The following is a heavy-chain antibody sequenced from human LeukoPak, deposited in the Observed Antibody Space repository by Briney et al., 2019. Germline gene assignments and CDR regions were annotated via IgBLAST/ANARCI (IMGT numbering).Heavy chain of an antibody. CDR1: GFTFSSYW. CDR3: TTGGSYGAKPR. V-gene: IGHV3-15*01. J-gene: IGHJ4*02. Sequence: GGSLRLSCAASGFTFSSYWMSWVRQAPGKGLEWVGRIKSKTDGGTTDYAAPVKGRFTISRDDSKNTLYLQMNSLKTEDTAVYYCTTGGSYGAKPRWGQGTLVTVSS. CDR2: IKSKTDGGTT. D-gene: IGHD3-16*01.